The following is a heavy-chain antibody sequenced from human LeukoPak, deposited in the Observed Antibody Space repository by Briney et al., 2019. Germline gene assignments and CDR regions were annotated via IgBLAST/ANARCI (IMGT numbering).Heavy chain of an antibody. D-gene: IGHD1-26*01. Sequence: SETLSLTCAVYGGSFSGYYWSWIRQPPGKGLEWIGEINHSGSTNYNPPLKSRVTISVEKSNNQFSVKLSSVTVADTAVYYCARGSGSYGHDYWGQGTLVTVSS. CDR1: GGSFSGYY. CDR2: INHSGST. J-gene: IGHJ4*02. CDR3: ARGSGSYGHDY. V-gene: IGHV4-34*01.